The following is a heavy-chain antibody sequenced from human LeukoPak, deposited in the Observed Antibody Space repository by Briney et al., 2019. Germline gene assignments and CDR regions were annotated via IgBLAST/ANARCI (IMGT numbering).Heavy chain of an antibody. CDR3: ARSSEYGDPFNY. J-gene: IGHJ4*02. V-gene: IGHV4-39*01. D-gene: IGHD4-17*01. CDR2: IYYRGST. CDR1: GASISRSDYF. Sequence: TASETLSLTCTVSGASISRSDYFWGWIRQPPGKGLEWIGSIYYRGSTYYSPSLKGRVTISVDTSKNQFSLKLNSVTAADTAVYYCARSSEYGDPFNYWGQGTLVTVSS.